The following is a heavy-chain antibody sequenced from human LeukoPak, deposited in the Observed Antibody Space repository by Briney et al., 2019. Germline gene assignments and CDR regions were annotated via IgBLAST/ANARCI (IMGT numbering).Heavy chain of an antibody. CDR3: ARAVYGDYLGAFDI. D-gene: IGHD4-17*01. CDR1: GGSISGYY. V-gene: IGHV4-30-4*08. CDR2: IYYSGST. Sequence: PSETLSLTCTVSGGSISGYYWSWIRQPPGKGLEWIGYIYYSGSTYYNPSLKSRVTISVDTSKNQFSLKLSSVTAADTAVYYCARAVYGDYLGAFDIWGQGTMVTVSS. J-gene: IGHJ3*02.